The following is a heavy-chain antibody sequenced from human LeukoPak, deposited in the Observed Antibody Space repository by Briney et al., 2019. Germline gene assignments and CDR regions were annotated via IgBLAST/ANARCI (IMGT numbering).Heavy chain of an antibody. CDR2: IYPGDSDT. D-gene: IGHD3-10*01. J-gene: IGHJ6*03. CDR3: ARVNYYGSGSYYSDYYYYYMDV. CDR1: GYSFTNYW. Sequence: GESLKISCKGSGYSFTNYWVGWVRQMPGKGLEWMGIIYPGDSDTRYSPSFQGQVTISADKSISTAYLQWSSLKASDTAMYYCARVNYYGSGSYYSDYYYYYMDVWGKGTTVTISS. V-gene: IGHV5-51*01.